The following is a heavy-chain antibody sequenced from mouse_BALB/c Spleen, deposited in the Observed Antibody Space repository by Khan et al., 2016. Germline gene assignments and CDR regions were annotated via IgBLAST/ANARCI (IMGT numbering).Heavy chain of an antibody. V-gene: IGHV3-8*02. D-gene: IGHD1-1*01. CDR1: GDSITSGY. CDR2: ISYSGKT. CDR3: AIYLYYYGNTYDTMDY. Sequence: EVQLQESGPSLVKPSQTLSLTCSVTGDSITSGYWNWIRKFPGNKLEYMGYISYSGKTYYNPSLKSRISITRDTSKNQYYLQMNSVTTEDTATYYCAIYLYYYGNTYDTMDYWGQGTSVTVSS. J-gene: IGHJ4*01.